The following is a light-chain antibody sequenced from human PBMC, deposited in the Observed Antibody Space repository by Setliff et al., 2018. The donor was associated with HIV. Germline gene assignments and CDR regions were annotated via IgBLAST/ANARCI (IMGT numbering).Light chain of an antibody. Sequence: HSVLTQPASVSGSPGQSIAISCTGTSTDVGSYNLVSWYQQRPGKAPKLIIYEDTKRPSGVSNRFSASKSDNTASLTVSGLQPEDEADYYCCSYTRSTTGVFGGGTKSPS. V-gene: IGLV2-23*01. CDR3: CSYTRSTTGV. CDR2: EDT. CDR1: STDVGSYNL. J-gene: IGLJ3*02.